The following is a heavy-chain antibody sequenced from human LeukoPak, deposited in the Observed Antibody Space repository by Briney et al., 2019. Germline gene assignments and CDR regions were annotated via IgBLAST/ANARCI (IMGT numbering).Heavy chain of an antibody. J-gene: IGHJ4*02. CDR2: IYDSGSA. D-gene: IGHD5-18*01. Sequence: SETLSLTCTVSGGSISSYYWSWIRQPPGKGLEWIGYIYDSGSANYNPSLKSRVTISLDTSKNQFSLKLSSVTAADTAVYYCAGRGFSSGQDDDYWGRGTLVTVSS. V-gene: IGHV4-59*08. CDR1: GGSISSYY. CDR3: AGRGFSSGQDDDY.